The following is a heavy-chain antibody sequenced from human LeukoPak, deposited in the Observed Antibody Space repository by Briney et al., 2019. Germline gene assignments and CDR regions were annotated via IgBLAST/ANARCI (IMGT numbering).Heavy chain of an antibody. J-gene: IGHJ4*02. V-gene: IGHV1-69*04. D-gene: IGHD5-24*01. CDR1: GGTFSSYA. Sequence: ASVKVSCKASGGTFSSYAISWVRQAPGQGLEWMGRIIPILGIANYAQKFQGRVTITADKFTSTAYMELSSLRSEDTAVYYCAREMATMPMDYWGQGTLVTVSS. CDR3: AREMATMPMDY. CDR2: IIPILGIA.